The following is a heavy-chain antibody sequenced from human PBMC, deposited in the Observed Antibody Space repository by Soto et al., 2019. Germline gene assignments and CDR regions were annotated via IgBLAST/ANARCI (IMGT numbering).Heavy chain of an antibody. Sequence: ASVKVSCKASGYTFTSYAMHWVRQAPGQRLEWMGWINAGNGNTKYSQKFQGRVTMTEDTSTDTAYMELSSLRSEDTAVYYCATGVVVTAIRGVYYYYGMDVWGQGTTVTVSS. CDR3: ATGVVVTAIRGVYYYYGMDV. J-gene: IGHJ6*02. V-gene: IGHV1-3*01. CDR2: INAGNGNT. CDR1: GYTFTSYA. D-gene: IGHD2-21*02.